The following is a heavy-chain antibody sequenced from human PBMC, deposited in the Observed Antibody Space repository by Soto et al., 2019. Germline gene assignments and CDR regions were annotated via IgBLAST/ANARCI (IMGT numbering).Heavy chain of an antibody. CDR2: IFQSGNA. J-gene: IGHJ4*02. V-gene: IGHV4-38-2*01. CDR3: ARGRKGFSSSCYVD. CDR1: GVCSTGGDY. D-gene: IGHD6-13*01. Sequence: SETLSLSCGVCGVCSTGGDYWCWLRRPPGKGLEWIGSIFQSGNAYYNPSLKSRVTISLDTSKNQLSLKLSSVTAEDTAVYYCARGRKGFSSSCYVDWGQGTLVTVSS.